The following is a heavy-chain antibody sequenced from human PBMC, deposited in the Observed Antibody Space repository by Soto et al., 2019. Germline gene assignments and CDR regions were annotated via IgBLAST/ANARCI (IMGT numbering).Heavy chain of an antibody. CDR3: ARDQDIVVVPAAIGWFDP. V-gene: IGHV4-61*01. J-gene: IGHJ5*02. CDR2: IYYSGST. CDR1: GGSVSSGSYY. Sequence: SETLSLTCTVSGGSVSSGSYYWSWIRQPPGKGLEWIGYIYYSGSTNYNPSLKSRVTISVDTSKNQFSLKLSSVTAADTAVYYCARDQDIVVVPAAIGWFDPWGQGTLVTVSS. D-gene: IGHD2-2*01.